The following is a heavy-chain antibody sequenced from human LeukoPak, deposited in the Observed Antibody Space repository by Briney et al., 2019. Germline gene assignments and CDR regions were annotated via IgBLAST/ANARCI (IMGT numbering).Heavy chain of an antibody. V-gene: IGHV1-2*02. Sequence: ASVKVSCKASGYTFTGYYMHWVRQAPGQGLEWMGWINPNSGGTNYAQKFQGRVTMTRDTSISTAYMELSRLRSDDTAVYYCAGGRPGYSSSWYFWGQGTMVTVSS. CDR3: AGGRPGYSSSWYF. J-gene: IGHJ3*01. D-gene: IGHD6-13*01. CDR2: INPNSGGT. CDR1: GYTFTGYY.